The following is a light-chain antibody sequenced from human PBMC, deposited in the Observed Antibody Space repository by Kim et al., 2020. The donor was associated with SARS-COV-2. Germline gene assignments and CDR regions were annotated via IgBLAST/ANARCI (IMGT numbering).Light chain of an antibody. CDR2: DAA. Sequence: PGESPTLYCRAIHNGGITLAWYQQTPGQAPRLLIYDAAIRAACIPDRFSGIGSGTDFTLTIGSLAPEDFAVYYCQQRGNWPPALTFGGGTKVDIK. J-gene: IGKJ4*01. V-gene: IGKV3-11*01. CDR3: QQRGNWPPALT. CDR1: HNGGIT.